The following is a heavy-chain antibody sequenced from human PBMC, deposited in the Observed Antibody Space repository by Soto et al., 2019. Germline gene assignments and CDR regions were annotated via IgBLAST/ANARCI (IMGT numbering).Heavy chain of an antibody. CDR1: GYTSTNDA. J-gene: IGHJ4*02. Sequence: ASVKVSCKASGYTSTNDAMHWVRQAPGQRLEWMGCINAANGNSEYSQKFQGRVTIIRDTSASTVYMELSSLRSEDTAVYYCAKDHFEDFGYDWDFFDFRGQRSSVTVSS. V-gene: IGHV1-3*01. CDR3: AKDHFEDFGYDWDFFDF. D-gene: IGHD5-12*01. CDR2: INAANGNS.